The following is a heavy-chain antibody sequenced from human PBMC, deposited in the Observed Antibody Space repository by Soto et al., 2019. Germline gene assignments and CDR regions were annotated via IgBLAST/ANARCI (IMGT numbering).Heavy chain of an antibody. Sequence: SETLSLTCAVYGGSFSGYYWSWIRQPPGKGLEWIGEINHSGSTNYNPSLKSRVTISVDTSKNQFSLKLSSVTAEDTAVYYCAGVRGTGYRYGMDVWGQGTTVTVS. J-gene: IGHJ6*02. CDR1: GGSFSGYY. CDR2: INHSGST. CDR3: AGVRGTGYRYGMDV. D-gene: IGHD3-9*01. V-gene: IGHV4-34*01.